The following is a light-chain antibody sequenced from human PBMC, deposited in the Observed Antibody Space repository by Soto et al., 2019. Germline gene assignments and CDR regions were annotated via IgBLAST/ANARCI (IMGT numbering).Light chain of an antibody. CDR1: QSVSSY. Sequence: EIVLTQSPATLSLSPGERATLSCRASQSVSSYLAWYPQKPGQAPRLLIYDASNRATGIPARFSGSGSGTDFARTISSLEPEDFAFYYCQQRRNWRPTVGQGTNLEIK. J-gene: IGKJ2*01. CDR2: DAS. CDR3: QQRRNWRPT. V-gene: IGKV3-11*01.